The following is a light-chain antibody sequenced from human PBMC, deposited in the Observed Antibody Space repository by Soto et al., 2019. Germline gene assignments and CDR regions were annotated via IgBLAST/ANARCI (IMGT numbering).Light chain of an antibody. J-gene: IGKJ1*01. CDR3: QQRGNWPWT. V-gene: IGKV3-11*01. Sequence: EIVLTQSPATLSLSPGEKATLSCRASPSVSSYLAWYQQKPGQAPRLLMFDASIRATGIPARFSGTGSETDVTLTITSLAPEDFAVYYCQQRGNWPWTFGQGTKVEIK. CDR1: PSVSSY. CDR2: DAS.